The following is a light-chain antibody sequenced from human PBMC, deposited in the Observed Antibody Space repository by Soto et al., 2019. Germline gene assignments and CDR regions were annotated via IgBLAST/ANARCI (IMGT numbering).Light chain of an antibody. Sequence: EIVLTQSPGTLSLSPGERVTISCRASQSVTRSFLAWYQQKPGQAPRLLIYGASSRATGIPDRFSGSGSGTDFTLTISSLQPEDFAVYYCHQYGSSPQAFGPGTKVDIK. CDR1: QSVTRSF. CDR3: HQYGSSPQA. J-gene: IGKJ3*01. CDR2: GAS. V-gene: IGKV3-20*01.